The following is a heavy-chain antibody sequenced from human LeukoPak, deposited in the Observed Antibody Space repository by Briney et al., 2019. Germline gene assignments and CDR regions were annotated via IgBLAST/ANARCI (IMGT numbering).Heavy chain of an antibody. CDR2: IYYSGST. D-gene: IGHD3-10*01. Sequence: SETLSLTCTVSGGSISSYYWSWIRQPPGKGLEWIGYIYYSGSTNYNPSLKSRVTISVDTSKNQFSLKLSSVTAVDTAVYYCARDRNYYHRWGQGTLVTVSS. CDR1: GGSISSYY. CDR3: ARDRNYYHR. J-gene: IGHJ4*02. V-gene: IGHV4-59*01.